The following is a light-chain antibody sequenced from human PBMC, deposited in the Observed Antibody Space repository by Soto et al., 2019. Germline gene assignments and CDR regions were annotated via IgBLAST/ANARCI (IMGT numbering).Light chain of an antibody. CDR2: GAS. Sequence: EVVMTQSPATLPVSPGERATLSCRASQSVTGNLAWYQQKPGQAPRLLIYGASTRATGIPARFSGSGSGTEFTLTISSLQSEDFAVYYCQQYHDWPPVTFGQGTRLEIK. CDR3: QQYHDWPPVT. J-gene: IGKJ5*01. CDR1: QSVTGN. V-gene: IGKV3-15*01.